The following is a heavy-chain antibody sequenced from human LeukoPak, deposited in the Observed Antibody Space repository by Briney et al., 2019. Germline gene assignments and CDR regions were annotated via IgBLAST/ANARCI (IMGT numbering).Heavy chain of an antibody. CDR3: DPHDSSSHF. D-gene: IGHD6-6*01. J-gene: IGHJ4*02. CDR1: GFTFGSYW. V-gene: IGHV3-7*01. CDR2: IKQDGIEK. Sequence: GGSLRLSCAASGFTFGSYWLTWVRQAPGKGLEWVANIKQDGIEKYYVDSVRGRFTISRDNAKNSLYLQMNSLRDEDTAVYYCDPHDSSSHFWGQGTLVTVSS.